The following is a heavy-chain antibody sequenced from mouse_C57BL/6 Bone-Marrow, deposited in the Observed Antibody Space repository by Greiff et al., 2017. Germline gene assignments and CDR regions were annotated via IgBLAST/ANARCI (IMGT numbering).Heavy chain of an antibody. D-gene: IGHD3-2*02. CDR1: GYTFTDYN. J-gene: IGHJ4*01. CDR2: INPNNGGT. Sequence: EVQLQQSGPELVKPGASVKIPCKASGYTFTDYNMDWVKQSHGKSLEWIGDINPNNGGTIYNQKFKGKATLTVDKSSSTAYMELRSLTSEDTAVYYCARNRDSSGYYAMDDWGQGTSVTVSS. CDR3: ARNRDSSGYYAMDD. V-gene: IGHV1-18*01.